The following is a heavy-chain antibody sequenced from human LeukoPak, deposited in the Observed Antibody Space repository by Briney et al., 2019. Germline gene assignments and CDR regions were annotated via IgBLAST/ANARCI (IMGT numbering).Heavy chain of an antibody. Sequence: ASVKVSCKASGYTFTSHHMHWVRQAPGQGLEWMGWINTNTGNPTYAQGFFTGRYVFSLDTSVNTAYLQITGLKADDTAVYYCGRDPKLGIRGYTYGYIDFWGQGTLVTVAS. CDR1: GYTFTSHH. D-gene: IGHD5-18*01. CDR3: GRDPKLGIRGYTYGYIDF. CDR2: INTNTGNP. V-gene: IGHV7-4-1*02. J-gene: IGHJ4*02.